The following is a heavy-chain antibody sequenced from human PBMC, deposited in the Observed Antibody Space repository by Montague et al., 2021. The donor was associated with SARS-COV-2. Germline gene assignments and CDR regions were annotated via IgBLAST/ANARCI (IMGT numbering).Heavy chain of an antibody. CDR3: ARATSVRGAVNWFDP. D-gene: IGHD3-10*01. V-gene: IGHV4-59*11. Sequence: SETLSLTCAVLGGSISSHYWSFIRQPPGKGLERIAYINYSGGTNYNPSLKSRVTISVDTSKNHFSLQLRSVTPADTAVYFCARATSVRGAVNWFDPWGQGTLVTVSS. CDR2: INYSGGT. CDR1: GGSISSHY. J-gene: IGHJ5*02.